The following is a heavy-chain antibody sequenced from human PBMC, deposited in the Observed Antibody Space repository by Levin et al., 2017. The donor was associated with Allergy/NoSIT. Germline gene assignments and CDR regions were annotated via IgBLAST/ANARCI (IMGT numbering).Heavy chain of an antibody. D-gene: IGHD6-19*01. J-gene: IGHJ4*02. CDR2: IIKSGVGT. Sequence: LSLTCAASGFTFNNYAMSWVRQAPGKGREGVAAIIKSGVGTYYADPVKGRFTSSRDNAKNTMYLQRNSLRAEDTAGDFCAQDAIRGSDPPYYFDYWGQGTLVTASS. V-gene: IGHV3-23*01. CDR1: GFTFNNYA. CDR3: AQDAIRGSDPPYYFDY.